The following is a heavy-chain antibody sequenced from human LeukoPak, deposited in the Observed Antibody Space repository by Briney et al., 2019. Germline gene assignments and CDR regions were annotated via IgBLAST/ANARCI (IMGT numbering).Heavy chain of an antibody. CDR2: ISSSGSTI. CDR1: GFTFSSYE. J-gene: IGHJ3*02. D-gene: IGHD6-13*01. V-gene: IGHV3-48*03. CDR3: AGSWSPYDAFDI. Sequence: PGGSLRLSCAASGFTFSSYEMHWVRQAPGKGLEWVSYISSSGSTIYYADSVKGRFTISRDNAKNSLYLQMNSLRAEDTAVYYCAGSWSPYDAFDIWGQGTMVSVSS.